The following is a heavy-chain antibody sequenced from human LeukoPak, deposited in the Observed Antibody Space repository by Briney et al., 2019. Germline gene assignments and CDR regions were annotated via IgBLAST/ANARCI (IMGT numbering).Heavy chain of an antibody. V-gene: IGHV4-39*07. CDR2: IYTSGST. J-gene: IGHJ6*03. D-gene: IGHD3-3*01. CDR1: GGSISSSSYY. CDR3: ARDYQFWSGYLHYYYYYMDV. Sequence: SETLSLTCTVSGGSISSSSYYWGWIRQPPGKGLEWIGRIYTSGSTNYNPSLKSRVTISVDTSKNQFSLKLSSVTAADTAVYYCARDYQFWSGYLHYYYYYMDVWGKGTTVTVSS.